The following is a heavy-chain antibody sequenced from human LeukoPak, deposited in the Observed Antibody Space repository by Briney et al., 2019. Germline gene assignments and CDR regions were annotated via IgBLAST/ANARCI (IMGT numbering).Heavy chain of an antibody. Sequence: ASVKVSCEASGYTFTSYDINWVRQATGQGLEWMGWMNPNSGNTGYAQKFRGRVTMTRNTSISTAYMELSSLRSEDTAVYYCARGVRKWLRLDNYYMDVWGKGTTVTISS. V-gene: IGHV1-8*01. J-gene: IGHJ6*03. CDR1: GYTFTSYD. CDR3: ARGVRKWLRLDNYYMDV. D-gene: IGHD5-12*01. CDR2: MNPNSGNT.